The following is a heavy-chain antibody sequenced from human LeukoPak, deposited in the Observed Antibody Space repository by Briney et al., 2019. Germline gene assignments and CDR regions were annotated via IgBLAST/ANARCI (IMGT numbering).Heavy chain of an antibody. D-gene: IGHD6-19*01. CDR3: ASGIAVAGPFDY. CDR1: GGSISSYY. J-gene: IGHJ4*02. V-gene: IGHV4-59*01. CDR2: IYYSGST. Sequence: SETLSLTCTVSGGSISSYYWSWIRQPPGKGLEWIGYIYYSGSTNYNPSLKSRVTISVDTSKNQFSLKLSSVTAADTAVYYCASGIAVAGPFDYRGQGTLVTVSS.